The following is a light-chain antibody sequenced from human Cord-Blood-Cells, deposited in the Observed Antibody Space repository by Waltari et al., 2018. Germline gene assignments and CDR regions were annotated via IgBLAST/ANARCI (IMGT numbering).Light chain of an antibody. CDR2: GNS. V-gene: IGLV1-40*01. CDR1: SSNIGAGYD. Sequence: QSVLTQPPSVSGAPGQRVTISCTGSSSNIGAGYDVHWYHQLPGTAPKLLIYGNSNRAAGVPDRFAGSKSGTSASLAITGLQAEDEADYYCQSYASSLSGSVFGGGTKLTVL. CDR3: QSYASSLSGSV. J-gene: IGLJ2*01.